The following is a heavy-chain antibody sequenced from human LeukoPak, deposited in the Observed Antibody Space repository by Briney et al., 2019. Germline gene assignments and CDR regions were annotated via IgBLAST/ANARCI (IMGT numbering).Heavy chain of an antibody. Sequence: ASVKVSCKASGYTFTGYYMHWVRQAPGQGLEWMGWINPNSGGTNYAQKFQGRVTMTRDTSISTAYMELSRLRSYDTAVYYCARTTYYDFWSGYLPPSFDYWGQGTLVTVSS. D-gene: IGHD3-3*01. V-gene: IGHV1-2*02. CDR2: INPNSGGT. CDR1: GYTFTGYY. J-gene: IGHJ4*02. CDR3: ARTTYYDFWSGYLPPSFDY.